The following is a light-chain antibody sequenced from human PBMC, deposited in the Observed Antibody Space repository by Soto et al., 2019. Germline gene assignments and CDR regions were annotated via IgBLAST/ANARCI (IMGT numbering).Light chain of an antibody. CDR2: GAS. CDR3: QQYNNWHQGGT. J-gene: IGKJ1*01. Sequence: EIFMTHSPATLCVSPLERATLSCRASHSFSSNLAWYQQKPGQAHRLLIYGASTRATGIPARFSGSWSGTEFTLTISSLQSEDFEVYYCQQYNNWHQGGTFGKGNXVDIK. CDR1: HSFSSN. V-gene: IGKV3-15*01.